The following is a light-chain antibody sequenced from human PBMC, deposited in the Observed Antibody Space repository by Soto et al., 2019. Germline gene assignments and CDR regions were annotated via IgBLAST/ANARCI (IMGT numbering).Light chain of an antibody. J-gene: IGKJ1*01. V-gene: IGKV3-15*01. CDR3: QQYKNWPRT. CDR2: DSS. Sequence: EIVLTQSPATLSVNQGERVTLACRASQSVDINLAWYQQKPGQDPRLLIYDSSTRATGIPARCRGSGAGTECTLTISSLQSEDVAVYYCQQYKNWPRTFGQGTKVDI. CDR1: QSVDIN.